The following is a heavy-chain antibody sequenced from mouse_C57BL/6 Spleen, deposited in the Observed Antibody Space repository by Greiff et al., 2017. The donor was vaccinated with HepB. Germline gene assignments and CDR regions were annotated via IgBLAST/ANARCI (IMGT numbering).Heavy chain of an antibody. J-gene: IGHJ3*01. CDR2: IYPGDGDT. V-gene: IGHV1-82*01. Sequence: LQASGPELVKPGASVKISCKASGYAFSSSWMNWVKQRPGKGLEWIGRIYPGDGDTNYNGKFKGKATLTADKSSSTAYMQLSSLTSEDSAVYFCARDSSGYGAWFAYWGQGTLVTVSA. CDR1: GYAFSSSW. CDR3: ARDSSGYGAWFAY. D-gene: IGHD3-2*02.